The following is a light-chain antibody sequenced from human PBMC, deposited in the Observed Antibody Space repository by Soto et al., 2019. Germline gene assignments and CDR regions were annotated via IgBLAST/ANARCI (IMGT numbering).Light chain of an antibody. V-gene: IGLV2-8*01. Sequence: QYALTQPPSASGSPGQSVTISCAGTGSDIAVYNYVSWYQQHPGKAPKLIIFEVSKRPSGVPDRFSGSKSGNTASLTVSGLQADDEADYYCSSYAGSNSLVFGGGTKVNVL. J-gene: IGLJ3*02. CDR1: GSDIAVYNY. CDR3: SSYAGSNSLV. CDR2: EVS.